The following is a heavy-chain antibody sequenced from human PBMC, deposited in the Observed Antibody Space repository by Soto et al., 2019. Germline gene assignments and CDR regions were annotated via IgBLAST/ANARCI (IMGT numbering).Heavy chain of an antibody. D-gene: IGHD2-15*01. CDR1: GYSFTSYW. CDR3: ATNGDCSGGSCAISAYGHYYYMDV. CDR2: IYPGDSDT. Sequence: GESLKISCKGSGYSFTSYWIGWVRQMPGKGLEWMGIIYPGDSDTRYSPSFQGQVTISAHKSISTAYLQWSSLKASDTAMYYCATNGDCSGGSCAISAYGHYYYMDVWGKGTTVTVSS. V-gene: IGHV5-51*01. J-gene: IGHJ6*03.